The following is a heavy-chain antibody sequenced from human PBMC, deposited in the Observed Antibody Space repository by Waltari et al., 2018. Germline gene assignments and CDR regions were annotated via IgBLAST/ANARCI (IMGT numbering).Heavy chain of an antibody. V-gene: IGHV1-18*01. D-gene: IGHD4-17*01. Sequence: TSYGISWVRQAPGQGLEWMGWISAYNGNTNYAQKLQGRVTMTTDTSTSTAYMELRSLRSDDTAVYYCARVPGDYFDYWGQGTLVTVSS. CDR3: ARVPGDYFDY. J-gene: IGHJ4*02. CDR1: TSYG. CDR2: ISAYNGNT.